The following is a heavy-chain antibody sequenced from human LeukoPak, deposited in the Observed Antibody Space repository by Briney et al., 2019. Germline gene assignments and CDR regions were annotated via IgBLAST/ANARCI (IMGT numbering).Heavy chain of an antibody. J-gene: IGHJ3*01. CDR1: GFTFKSYS. CDR3: ARAQQYDAFDL. Sequence: GGSLRLSCAASGFTFKSYSMHWVRQAPGKGLEWVALISYDGSDTYYAASVQGRFTISGDNSNNRLFLEMKSPRAEDTAIFYCARAQQYDAFDLWGQGTMVTVSS. V-gene: IGHV3-30*13. CDR2: ISYDGSDT. D-gene: IGHD6-13*01.